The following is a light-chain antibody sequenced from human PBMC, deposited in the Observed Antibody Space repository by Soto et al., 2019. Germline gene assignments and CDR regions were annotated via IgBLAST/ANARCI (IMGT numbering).Light chain of an antibody. V-gene: IGKV1-5*03. Sequence: DIQMTQSPSTLSASIGDRVTITCRASQRITNWLVWYQQKPGKAPKLLIYTASSLESGVSSRFSGSGSGTEFTLTISSLQPDDVATYYCQQYNSYPYTFGQGTQLAIQ. J-gene: IGKJ2*01. CDR3: QQYNSYPYT. CDR1: QRITNW. CDR2: TAS.